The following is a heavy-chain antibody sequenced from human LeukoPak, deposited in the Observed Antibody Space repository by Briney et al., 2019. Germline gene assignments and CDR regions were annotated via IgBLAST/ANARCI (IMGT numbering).Heavy chain of an antibody. CDR2: IYYSGST. J-gene: IGHJ4*02. CDR1: GGSISSYY. Sequence: SETLSLTCTVSGGSISSYYWSWIRQPPGKGLEWIGYIYYSGSTNYNPSLKSRVTISVDTSKNQFSLKLSSVTAADTAVYYCARLAYYYDSSGYYGGGFDYWGQGTLATVSS. CDR3: ARLAYYYDSSGYYGGGFDY. V-gene: IGHV4-59*08. D-gene: IGHD3-22*01.